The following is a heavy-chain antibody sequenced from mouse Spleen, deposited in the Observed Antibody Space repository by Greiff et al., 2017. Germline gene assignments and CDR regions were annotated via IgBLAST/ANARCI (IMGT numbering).Heavy chain of an antibody. Sequence: EVQLQQSGPELVKPGASVKIPCKASGYTFTDYNMDWVKQSHGKSLEWIGDINPNNGGTIYNQKFKGKATLTVDKSSSTAYMELRSLTSEDTAVYYCARDGYYGYYYAMDYWGQGTSVTVSS. J-gene: IGHJ4*01. D-gene: IGHD2-3*01. CDR3: ARDGYYGYYYAMDY. CDR1: GYTFTDYN. V-gene: IGHV1-18*01. CDR2: INPNNGGT.